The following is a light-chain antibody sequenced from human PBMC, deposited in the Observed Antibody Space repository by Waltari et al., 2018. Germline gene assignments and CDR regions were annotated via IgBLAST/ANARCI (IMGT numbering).Light chain of an antibody. V-gene: IGKV1-33*01. CDR3: QQYANLPLT. CDR1: QDIRKN. Sequence: IQMTQYPSSLSASVGDRVTITCQASQDIRKNLNWFQQKPGKAPQVLIFDASNSQAAVPSRFSGSGSGTDFAFTISSLQPEDIGTYFCQQYANLPLTFGGGTRVEIK. CDR2: DAS. J-gene: IGKJ4*01.